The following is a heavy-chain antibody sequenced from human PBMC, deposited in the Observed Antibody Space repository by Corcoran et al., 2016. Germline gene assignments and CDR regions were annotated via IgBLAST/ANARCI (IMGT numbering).Heavy chain of an antibody. J-gene: IGHJ5*02. CDR3: ARGSPYHIVATTRRIPNWFDP. Sequence: QVQLQQWGAGLLKPSETLSLTCAVYGGSFSGYYWSWIRQPPGKGLEWIGEINHSGSTNYNPSLKSRVTISVDTSKNQFSLKLSSVTAADTAVYYCARGSPYHIVATTRRIPNWFDPWGQGTLVTVSS. D-gene: IGHD5-12*01. CDR1: GGSFSGYY. CDR2: INHSGST. V-gene: IGHV4-34*01.